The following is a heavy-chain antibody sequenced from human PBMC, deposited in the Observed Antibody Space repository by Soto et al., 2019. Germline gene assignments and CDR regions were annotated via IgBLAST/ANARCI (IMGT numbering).Heavy chain of an antibody. CDR3: ARDMTRTVVPYFDF. V-gene: IGHV1-69*06. Sequence: ASVKVSCKASGGTFSNYVVNWVRQAPGQGLEWMGRIIPISGAANYAQKFQGRVTITADKSTSTPYMELSSLRSEDTAVYYCARDMTRTVVPYFDFWGQGTLVTVSS. CDR2: IIPISGAA. J-gene: IGHJ4*02. CDR1: GGTFSNYV. D-gene: IGHD1-7*01.